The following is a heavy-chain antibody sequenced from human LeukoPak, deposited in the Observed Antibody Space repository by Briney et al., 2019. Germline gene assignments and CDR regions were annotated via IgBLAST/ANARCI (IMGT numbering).Heavy chain of an antibody. Sequence: GGSLRLSCAASGITFSSYAMSWVRQAPGKGLEWVSAISGSGGSTYYADSVKGRFTISRDNSKNTLYLQMNSLRAEDTAVYYCAKGRRSVTAGEDYWGQGTLVTVSS. CDR3: AKGRRSVTAGEDY. V-gene: IGHV3-23*01. CDR2: ISGSGGST. D-gene: IGHD2-21*02. J-gene: IGHJ4*02. CDR1: GITFSSYA.